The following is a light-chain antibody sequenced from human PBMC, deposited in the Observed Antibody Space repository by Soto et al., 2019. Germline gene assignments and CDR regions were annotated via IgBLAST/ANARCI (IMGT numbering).Light chain of an antibody. J-gene: IGKJ4*01. V-gene: IGKV4-1*01. Sequence: DIVMTQSPDSLAVSLGERATINCKSSQSVLFSSNNKNFLAWYQQKPGQPPKLLFYWASTRESGVPDRFSGSGSGTEFTLTISSLQAEDVAVYYCQRYFVTPLSFGGGTRVEIE. CDR3: QRYFVTPLS. CDR2: WAS. CDR1: QSVLFSSNNKNF.